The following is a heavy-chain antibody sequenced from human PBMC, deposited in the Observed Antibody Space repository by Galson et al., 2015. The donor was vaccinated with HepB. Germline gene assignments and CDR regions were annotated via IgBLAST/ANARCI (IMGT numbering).Heavy chain of an antibody. CDR3: ARDPDYYDSSGSVGADAFDI. CDR1: GYKFTSYY. J-gene: IGHJ3*02. Sequence: SVKVSCKASGYKFTSYYMHWVRQAPGQGLEWMGWISAYNGNTNYAQKLQGRVTMTTDTSTSTAYMELRSLRSDDTAVYYCARDPDYYDSSGSVGADAFDIWGQGTMVTVSS. CDR2: ISAYNGNT. D-gene: IGHD3-22*01. V-gene: IGHV1-18*04.